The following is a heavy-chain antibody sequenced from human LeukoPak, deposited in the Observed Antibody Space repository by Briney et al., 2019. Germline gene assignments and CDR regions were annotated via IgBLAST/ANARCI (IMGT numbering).Heavy chain of an antibody. Sequence: GGPLRLSCAASGFTFSSYSMNWVRQAPGKGLEWVSSISSSSSYIYYADSVKGRFTISRDNAKNSLYLQMNSLRAEDTAVYYCARDFLEWLPYSWGQGTLVTVSS. CDR2: ISSSSSYI. CDR1: GFTFSSYS. J-gene: IGHJ4*02. V-gene: IGHV3-21*01. CDR3: ARDFLEWLPYS. D-gene: IGHD3-3*01.